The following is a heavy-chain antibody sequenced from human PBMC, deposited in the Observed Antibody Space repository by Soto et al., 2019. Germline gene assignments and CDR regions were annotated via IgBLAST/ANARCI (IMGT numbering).Heavy chain of an antibody. Sequence: SLTCTVSVGSVSSGSYYWSWIRQPPGKGLEYIGYLYYSGSTNYNPSLKSRVTISVDTPKNQFSLKLTSVTAADTAIYYCARGQAFWTGYYRMPYYFDYWGQGTLVTVSS. V-gene: IGHV4-61*01. J-gene: IGHJ4*02. CDR3: ARGQAFWTGYYRMPYYFDY. CDR1: VGSVSSGSYY. CDR2: LYYSGST. D-gene: IGHD3-3*01.